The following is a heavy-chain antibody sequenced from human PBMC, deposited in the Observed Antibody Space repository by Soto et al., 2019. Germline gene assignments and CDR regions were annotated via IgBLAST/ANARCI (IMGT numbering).Heavy chain of an antibody. CDR2: INPSGGST. Sequence: QVQLVQSGAEVKKPGATVKISCKASGYTFTPYYMHWVRQAPGQGLVWMGIINPSGGSTTYAQKLQRGVAITRGTSTTTVDMDLNSLISEDTAVYYCAIPPFPVCINAVCYTLDYWGQGTLVTVSS. J-gene: IGHJ4*02. D-gene: IGHD2-8*01. CDR3: AIPPFPVCINAVCYTLDY. CDR1: GYTFTPYY. V-gene: IGHV1-46*01.